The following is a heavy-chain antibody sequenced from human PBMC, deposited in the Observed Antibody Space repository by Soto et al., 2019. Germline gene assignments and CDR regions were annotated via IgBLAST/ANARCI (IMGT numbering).Heavy chain of an antibody. J-gene: IGHJ5*02. CDR1: GFTFSKFW. V-gene: IGHV3-7*03. CDR2: IKHDGSQS. D-gene: IGHD2-21*01. Sequence: PGWSLRLSCITSGFTFSKFWMSWVRQAPGKGLEWVANIKHDGSQSYYEDSVKGRFTISRDNAKNSLYLQVNSLRVDDTAVYFCARLLLYSTSGRGWFDPRGQGTLVTVSS. CDR3: ARLLLYSTSGRGWFDP.